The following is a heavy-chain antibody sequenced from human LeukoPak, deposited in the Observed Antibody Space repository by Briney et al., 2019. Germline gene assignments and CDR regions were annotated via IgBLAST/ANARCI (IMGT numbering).Heavy chain of an antibody. V-gene: IGHV4-38-2*02. D-gene: IGHD3-10*01. CDR2: IYHSGST. CDR1: GYSISSGYY. CDR3: ARIGWFGELFRGFDY. J-gene: IGHJ4*02. Sequence: SETLSLTCTVSGYSISSGYYWGWIRQPPGKGLEWIGSIYHSGSTYYNPSLKSRVTISVDTSKNQFSLKLSSVTAADTAVYYCARIGWFGELFRGFDYWGQGTLVTVSS.